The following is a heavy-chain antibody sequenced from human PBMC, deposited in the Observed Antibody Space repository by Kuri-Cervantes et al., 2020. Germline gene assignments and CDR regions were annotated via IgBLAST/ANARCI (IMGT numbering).Heavy chain of an antibody. Sequence: GESLKISCAASGFTFSSYAMSWVRQAPGKGLEWVSAISGSGGSTYYADSVKGRFTISRDNSKNTLYLQMNSLRSEDSAVYFCARDPTLFGVAHFDSWGQGTLVTVSS. D-gene: IGHD3-3*01. J-gene: IGHJ4*02. CDR2: ISGSGGST. V-gene: IGHV3-23*01. CDR1: GFTFSSYA. CDR3: ARDPTLFGVAHFDS.